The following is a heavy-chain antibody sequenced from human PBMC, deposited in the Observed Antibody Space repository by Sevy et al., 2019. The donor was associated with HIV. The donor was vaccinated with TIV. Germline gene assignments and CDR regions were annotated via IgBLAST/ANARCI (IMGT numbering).Heavy chain of an antibody. CDR1: GFSISSGYY. Sequence: SETLSLTCTVSGFSISSGYYWGWIRQSPEKGLEWIGNIYHSGRTYYTPSLKSRVTISVDTSKNQFSLKLIFVTAADTAVYYCARASAGDRLDYYGMDDWGQGTTVTVSS. D-gene: IGHD2-21*02. V-gene: IGHV4-38-2*02. J-gene: IGHJ6*02. CDR3: ARASAGDRLDYYGMDD. CDR2: IYHSGRT.